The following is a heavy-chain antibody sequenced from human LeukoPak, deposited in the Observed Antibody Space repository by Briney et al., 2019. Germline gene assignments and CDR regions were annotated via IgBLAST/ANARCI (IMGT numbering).Heavy chain of an antibody. V-gene: IGHV1-69*05. CDR3: ARSSYYYDSSGYPVLEYFQH. Sequence: GSSVKVSCKASGGTFSSYAISWVRQAPGQGLEWMGGSIPIFGTANYAQKFQSRVTITTDESTSTAYMELSSLRSEDTAVYYCARSSYYYDSSGYPVLEYFQHWGQGTLVTVSS. CDR2: SIPIFGTA. J-gene: IGHJ1*01. D-gene: IGHD3-22*01. CDR1: GGTFSSYA.